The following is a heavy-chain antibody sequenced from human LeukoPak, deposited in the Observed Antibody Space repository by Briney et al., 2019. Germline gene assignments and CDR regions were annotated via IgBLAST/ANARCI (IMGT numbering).Heavy chain of an antibody. CDR3: GKVLFRGWLQPRLDW. V-gene: IGHV3-9*03. Sequence: PGRSLRLSCAASGFTFDDYAMHWVRQAPGKGLEWVSGISWNSGSIGYADSVKGRFTISRDNAKNSLYLQMNSLRAEDMALYYYGKVLFRGWLQPRLDWWRQRTLVTVSS. D-gene: IGHD5-24*01. J-gene: IGHJ4*02. CDR1: GFTFDDYA. CDR2: ISWNSGSI.